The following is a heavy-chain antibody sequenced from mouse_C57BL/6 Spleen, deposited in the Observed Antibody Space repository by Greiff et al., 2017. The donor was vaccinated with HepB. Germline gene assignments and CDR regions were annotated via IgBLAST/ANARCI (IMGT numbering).Heavy chain of an antibody. J-gene: IGHJ4*01. CDR3: ARNAYYYGSSRDAMDY. D-gene: IGHD1-1*01. CDR2: IWSGGST. V-gene: IGHV2-2*01. CDR1: GFSLTSYG. Sequence: QVQLKESGPGLVQPSQSLSITCTVSGFSLTSYGVHWVRQSPGKGLEWLGVIWSGGSTDYNAAFISRLSISKDNSKSQVFFKMNSLQADDTAIYYCARNAYYYGSSRDAMDYWGQGTSVTVSS.